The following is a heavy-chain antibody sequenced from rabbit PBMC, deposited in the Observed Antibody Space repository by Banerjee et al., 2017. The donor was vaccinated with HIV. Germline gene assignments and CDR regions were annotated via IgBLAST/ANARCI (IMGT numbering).Heavy chain of an antibody. J-gene: IGHJ4*01. Sequence: QSLEESGGDLVQPGASLTLTCTASGFDFSSNYYICWVRQAPGKGLEWIGCIYTYSGSTYYASWVNGRFTISLDNAQNTVFLQMTSLTAADTATYFCARDRDGTGESSFDFWGPGTLVTVS. D-gene: IGHD7-1*01. V-gene: IGHV1S40*01. CDR2: IYTYSGST. CDR1: GFDFSSNYY. CDR3: ARDRDGTGESSFDF.